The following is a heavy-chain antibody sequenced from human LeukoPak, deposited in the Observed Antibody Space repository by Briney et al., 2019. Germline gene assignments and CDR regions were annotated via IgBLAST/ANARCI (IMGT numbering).Heavy chain of an antibody. V-gene: IGHV3-9*01. D-gene: IGHD3-22*01. Sequence: PGRSLRLSCAASGFTFDDSAMHWVRQVPGKGLGWVSGISWNSGIIDYADPVKGRFTISRDNAKNSLYLQMNNLRPDDTAFYYCAKAPPYYSDSSGYFQHWGQGTLVTVSS. CDR2: ISWNSGII. CDR1: GFTFDDSA. CDR3: AKAPPYYSDSSGYFQH. J-gene: IGHJ1*01.